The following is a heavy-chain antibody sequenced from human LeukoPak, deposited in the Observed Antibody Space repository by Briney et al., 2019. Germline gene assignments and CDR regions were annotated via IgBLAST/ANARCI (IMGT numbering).Heavy chain of an antibody. D-gene: IGHD2-21*02. CDR2: INPSGGST. V-gene: IGHV1-46*01. CDR3: ARTLTLPNWFDP. Sequence: ASVKVSCKASGYTFTRYYMHWVRQAPGQGLEWMGIINPSGGSTSYAQKFQGRVTMTRDTSTSIVYMELSSLRSEDTAVYYCARTLTLPNWFDPWGQGTLVTVSS. CDR1: GYTFTRYY. J-gene: IGHJ5*02.